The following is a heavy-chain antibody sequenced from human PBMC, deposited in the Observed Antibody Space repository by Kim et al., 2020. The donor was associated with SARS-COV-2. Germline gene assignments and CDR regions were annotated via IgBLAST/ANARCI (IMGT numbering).Heavy chain of an antibody. J-gene: IGHJ4*02. CDR2: ISFDGSSQ. CDR3: ASLQIRFLEWFPDY. CDR1: GFTFSNYA. Sequence: GGSLRLSCAASGFTFSNYAMHWVRQAPGKGLEWVAFISFDGSSQYYADSVKGRCSISRDNSKNTLYLQINSLRAEDTAVYYCASLQIRFLEWFPDYWGPGTVVTVSS. D-gene: IGHD3-3*01. V-gene: IGHV3-30-3*01.